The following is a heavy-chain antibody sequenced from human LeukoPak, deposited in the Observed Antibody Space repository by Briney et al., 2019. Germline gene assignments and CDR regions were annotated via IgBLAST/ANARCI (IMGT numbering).Heavy chain of an antibody. D-gene: IGHD3-10*01. J-gene: IGHJ6*03. CDR1: GGTFSSYA. Sequence: SVKVSFKASGGTFSSYAISWMRQAPGQGLEWMGGIIPIFGTANYAQKFQGRVTITPDESTSTAYMELSSLRSEDTAVYYCASTDSDYYYYYMDVWGKGTTVTVSS. CDR3: ASTDSDYYYYYMDV. V-gene: IGHV1-69*13. CDR2: IIPIFGTA.